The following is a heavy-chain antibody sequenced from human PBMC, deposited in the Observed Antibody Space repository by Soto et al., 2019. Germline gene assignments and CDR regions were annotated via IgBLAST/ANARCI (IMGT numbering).Heavy chain of an antibody. J-gene: IGHJ4*02. CDR2: ISYDGTNK. V-gene: IGHV3-30*18. CDR3: AKEDSDSVPYYPVSPGFDY. Sequence: LRLSCAASGFTFSTYGMHWVRQAPGKGLEWVAVISYDGTNKFYADSVKGRFTISRDNSKNTLFLQMNSLRAEDAAVYYCAKEDSDSVPYYPVSPGFDYCGPGTLVTVSS. D-gene: IGHD3-22*01. CDR1: GFTFSTYG.